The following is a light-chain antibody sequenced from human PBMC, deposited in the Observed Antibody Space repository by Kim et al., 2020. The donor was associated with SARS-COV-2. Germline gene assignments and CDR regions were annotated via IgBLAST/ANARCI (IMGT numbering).Light chain of an antibody. CDR2: GAS. J-gene: IGKJ2*01. V-gene: IGKV3-15*01. CDR3: QQYNDWPPYT. CDR1: QSVSSN. Sequence: VSPGERATRSCRASQSVSSNLAWYQQKPGQAPRLLIYGASTRATGVPARFSGSGSGTEFTLTISSLQSEDFAIYYCQQYNDWPPYTFGQGTKLEI.